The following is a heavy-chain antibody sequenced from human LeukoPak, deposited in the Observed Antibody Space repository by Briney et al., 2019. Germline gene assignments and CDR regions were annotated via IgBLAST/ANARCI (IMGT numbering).Heavy chain of an antibody. V-gene: IGHV1-46*01. J-gene: IGHJ3*02. CDR1: GYTFSSYY. Sequence: ASVKVSCKASGYTFSSYYMHWVRLAPGQGLEWMGIIDPTGGDTTYAPKFQGRVTMTRDMSTSTVYMELSSLRSEDTAVYYCARGTAADDAFDIWGQGTMVTVSS. CDR2: IDPTGGDT. CDR3: ARGTAADDAFDI. D-gene: IGHD6-13*01.